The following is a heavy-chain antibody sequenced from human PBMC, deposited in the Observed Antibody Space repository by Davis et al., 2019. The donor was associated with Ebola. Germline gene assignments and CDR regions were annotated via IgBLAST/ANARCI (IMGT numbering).Heavy chain of an antibody. Sequence: ASVKVSCKASGYTFAAHYIHWVRQAPGQGLEWMGRINPNFGGKIYAQKFQDRVTMTIDTSMNSAYMELDRLRSDDTAVYYCARGHTYGRWDDWFDPWGQGTLVTVSS. CDR1: GYTFAAHY. D-gene: IGHD1-26*01. V-gene: IGHV1-2*06. CDR3: ARGHTYGRWDDWFDP. CDR2: INPNFGGK. J-gene: IGHJ5*02.